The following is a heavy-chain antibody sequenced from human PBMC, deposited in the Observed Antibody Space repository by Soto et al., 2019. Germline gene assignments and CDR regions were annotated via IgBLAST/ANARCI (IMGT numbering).Heavy chain of an antibody. CDR3: ARDSGTVAYFDY. Sequence: EVQLVESGGGLVQPGGSQRLSCAASGFTFSDHYMDWVRQAPGKGLEWVGRIRNKANSYTTDYAASVKGRFTISRDDSKYSLYLQMNRLKTEDTAISDCARDSGTVAYFDYWGHGTLAAVSS. D-gene: IGHD1-26*01. CDR2: IRNKANSYTT. CDR1: GFTFSDHY. V-gene: IGHV3-72*01. J-gene: IGHJ4*01.